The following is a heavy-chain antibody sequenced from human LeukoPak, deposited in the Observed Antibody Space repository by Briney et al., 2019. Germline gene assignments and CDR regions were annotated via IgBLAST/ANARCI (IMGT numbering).Heavy chain of an antibody. CDR2: IYSGGST. V-gene: IGHV3-66*01. CDR3: ARDLTAYSGNPLYYFDY. J-gene: IGHJ4*02. D-gene: IGHD4-23*01. Sequence: PGGSLRLSCAASGFTVSSNFMSWVRQAPGKGLEWVSVIYSGGSTYYADSVKGRFTISRDISKNTLYLQMNSLRAEDTAVYFCARDLTAYSGNPLYYFDYWGQGTLVTVSS. CDR1: GFTVSSNF.